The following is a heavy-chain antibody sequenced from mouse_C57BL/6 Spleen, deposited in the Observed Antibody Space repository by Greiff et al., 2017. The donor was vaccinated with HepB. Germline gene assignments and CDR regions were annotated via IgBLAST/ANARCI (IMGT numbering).Heavy chain of an antibody. CDR1: GYAFSSSW. D-gene: IGHD2-5*01. Sequence: VQLQQSGPELVKPGASVKISCKASGYAFSSSWMNWVKQRPGKGLEWIGRIYPGDGDTNYNGKFKGKATLTADKSSSTAYMQLSSLTSEDSAVYFCAGYSRAMDYWGQGTSVTVSS. CDR3: AGYSRAMDY. J-gene: IGHJ4*01. V-gene: IGHV1-82*01. CDR2: IYPGDGDT.